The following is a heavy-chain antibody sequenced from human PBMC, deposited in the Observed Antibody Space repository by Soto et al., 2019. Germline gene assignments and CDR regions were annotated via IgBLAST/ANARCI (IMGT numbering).Heavy chain of an antibody. J-gene: IGHJ5*02. CDR2: IYYSWST. CDR3: ARRYCSGGSCYSDANRFDP. V-gene: IGHV4-59*01. Sequence: SETLSLTCTVSGGSISSYYWSWIRQPPGKGLEWIGYIYYSWSTNYNPSLKSRVTISVDTSKNQFSLKLSSVTAADTAVYYCARRYCSGGSCYSDANRFDPWGQGTLVTVSS. D-gene: IGHD2-15*01. CDR1: GGSISSYY.